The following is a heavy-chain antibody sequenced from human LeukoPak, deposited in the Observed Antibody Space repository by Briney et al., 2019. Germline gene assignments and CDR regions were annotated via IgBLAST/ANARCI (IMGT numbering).Heavy chain of an antibody. CDR2: ISSSSSTI. V-gene: IGHV3-48*04. CDR1: GFTFSTYA. Sequence: GSLRLSCAASGFTFSTYAMNWVRQAPGKGLEWVSYISSSSSTIHYADSVKGRFTISRDNAKNSLYLQMNSLRVDDTAVYYCTRERSGCTDYWGQGTLVTVSS. CDR3: TRERSGCTDY. J-gene: IGHJ4*02.